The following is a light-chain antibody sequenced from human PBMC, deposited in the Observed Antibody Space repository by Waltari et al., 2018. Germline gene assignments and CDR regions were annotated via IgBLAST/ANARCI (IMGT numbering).Light chain of an antibody. Sequence: EIEMTQSPATLSVSPGQRATVSCRASPSVGNKLAWYQQKPGQAPRLLFYYASTRATGIPVRFSGSGSGTEFTLTISSLQSEDFAVYYCQQSNNWPYTFGQGTKLEIK. J-gene: IGKJ2*01. CDR1: PSVGNK. CDR2: YAS. V-gene: IGKV3-15*01. CDR3: QQSNNWPYT.